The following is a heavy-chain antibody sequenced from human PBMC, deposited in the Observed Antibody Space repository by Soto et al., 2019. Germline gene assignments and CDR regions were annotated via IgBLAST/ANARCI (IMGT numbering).Heavy chain of an antibody. D-gene: IGHD3-10*01. J-gene: IGHJ4*02. CDR3: AKGGRYHGSGSYSNYFDY. V-gene: IGHV3-23*01. CDR2: ISGSGGST. Sequence: GGSLRLSCAASGFTFSSYAMSWVRQAPGKGLEWVSAISGSGGSTYYADSVKGRFTISRDNSKNTLYLQMNSLRAEDTAVYYCAKGGRYHGSGSYSNYFDYWGQGTLVTVSS. CDR1: GFTFSSYA.